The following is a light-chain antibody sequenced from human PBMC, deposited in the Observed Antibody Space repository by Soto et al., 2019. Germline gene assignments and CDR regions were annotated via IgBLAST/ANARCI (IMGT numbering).Light chain of an antibody. CDR3: SSYTSSSAYV. CDR1: SSDVGDYKY. V-gene: IGLV2-14*01. CDR2: EVS. Sequence: QSVLTQPASVSGSPGQSISISCTGTSSDVGDYKYVSWYQQHPGKAPKLVISEVSNRPSGVSNRFSGSKSGNTASLTISGLQAEDEADYYCSSYTSSSAYVCGTGTKVTAL. J-gene: IGLJ1*01.